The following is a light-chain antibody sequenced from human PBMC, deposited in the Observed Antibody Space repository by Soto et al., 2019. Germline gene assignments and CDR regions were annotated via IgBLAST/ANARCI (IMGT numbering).Light chain of an antibody. J-gene: IGKJ4*01. Sequence: EIVLTQSPGILYLSPGDRATLSCRASQTISSGFLAWYQQKVGQAPRLLIYDASNRATGVPDRFSGSGSGTDFTLTISSLEPEDFAVYYCQQRSNWPLTFGGGTKVDIK. CDR3: QQRSNWPLT. CDR2: DAS. V-gene: IGKV3D-20*02. CDR1: QTISSGF.